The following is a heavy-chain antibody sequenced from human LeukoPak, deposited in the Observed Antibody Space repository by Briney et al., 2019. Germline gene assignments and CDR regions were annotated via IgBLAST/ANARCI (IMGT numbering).Heavy chain of an antibody. J-gene: IGHJ5*02. Sequence: GGSLRLSCAASGFTFSSYAMSWVRQAPGKGLEWVSAISGSGGSTYYADSVKGRFTISRDNSKNTLYLQMNSLRAEDTAEYYCAKVGGDFWSGYSNWFDPWGQGTLVTVSS. CDR3: AKVGGDFWSGYSNWFDP. CDR1: GFTFSSYA. D-gene: IGHD3-3*01. CDR2: ISGSGGST. V-gene: IGHV3-23*01.